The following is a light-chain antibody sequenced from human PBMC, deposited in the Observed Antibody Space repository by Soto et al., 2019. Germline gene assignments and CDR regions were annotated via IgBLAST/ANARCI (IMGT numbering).Light chain of an antibody. CDR2: GNS. Sequence: QSVLTQPPSVSGAPGQRVTISCTGSSSNIGAGYDVHWYQQLPGTAPKLLIYGNSNRPSGVPDRFSGSKSGTSASLAITGVQAEDESDYYCQSYDSSVSKVVFGGGTQLTVL. J-gene: IGLJ2*01. V-gene: IGLV1-40*01. CDR1: SSNIGAGYD. CDR3: QSYDSSVSKVV.